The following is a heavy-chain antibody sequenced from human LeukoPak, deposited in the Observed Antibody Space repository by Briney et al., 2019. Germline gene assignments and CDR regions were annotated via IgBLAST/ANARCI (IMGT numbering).Heavy chain of an antibody. CDR3: ARDIAYDSSGYYSPHFDY. D-gene: IGHD3-22*01. J-gene: IGHJ4*02. CDR2: ISSSSSTI. V-gene: IGHV3-48*01. CDR1: GFSFSSYS. Sequence: GGSLRLSCAASGFSFSSYSMNWVRQAPGKGLEWVSYISSSSSTIYYADSVKGRFTISRDNSKNTLYLQMNSLRAEDTAVYYCARDIAYDSSGYYSPHFDYWGQGTLVTVSS.